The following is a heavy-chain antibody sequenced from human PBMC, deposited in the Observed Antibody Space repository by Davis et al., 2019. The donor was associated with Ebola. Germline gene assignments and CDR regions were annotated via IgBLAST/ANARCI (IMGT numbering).Heavy chain of an antibody. D-gene: IGHD6-19*01. J-gene: IGHJ4*02. CDR3: ARGWLRTSFDY. CDR1: GDSVSPNIG. V-gene: IGHV6-1*01. CDR2: TYYNSKWYN. Sequence: HSQTLSLTCAISGDSVSPNIGWNWIRQSPSRGLEWLGRTYYNSKWYNDYAVSVKSRISINPDTSKNQFSLQLNSVTPEDTAVYYCARGWLRTSFDYWGQGTLVTVSS.